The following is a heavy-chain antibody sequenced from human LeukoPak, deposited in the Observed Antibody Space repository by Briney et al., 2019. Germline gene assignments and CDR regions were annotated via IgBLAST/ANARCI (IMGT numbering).Heavy chain of an antibody. CDR3: ATYKNQPHTLFFDF. CDR1: GFTFSSYG. J-gene: IGHJ4*02. D-gene: IGHD1-14*01. CDR2: ISYDGSNK. V-gene: IGHV3-30*03. Sequence: GRSLRLSCAASGFTFSSYGMHWARQAPGKGLEWVAVISYDGSNKYYADSVKGRFTISRDNSKNTLYLQMNSLRAEDTAVYYCATYKNQPHTLFFDFWGQGALVTVSA.